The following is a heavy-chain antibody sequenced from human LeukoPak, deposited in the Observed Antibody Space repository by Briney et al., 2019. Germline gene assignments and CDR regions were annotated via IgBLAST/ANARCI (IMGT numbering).Heavy chain of an antibody. CDR3: ARDSPSGYSYGSYYFDY. J-gene: IGHJ4*02. Sequence: GGSLRLSCAASGFTFSSYSMNWVRQAPGKGLEWVSSISSSSSYIYYADSVKGRFTISRDNAKNSLYLQMNSLRAEDTAVYYCARDSPSGYSYGSYYFDYWGQGTLVTVSS. CDR2: ISSSSSYI. D-gene: IGHD5-18*01. V-gene: IGHV3-21*01. CDR1: GFTFSSYS.